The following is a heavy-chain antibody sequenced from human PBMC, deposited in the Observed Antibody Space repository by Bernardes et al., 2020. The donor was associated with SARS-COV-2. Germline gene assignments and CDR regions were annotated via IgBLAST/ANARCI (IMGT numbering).Heavy chain of an antibody. V-gene: IGHV4-39*07. J-gene: IGHJ5*02. Sequence: SETLSLTCTVSGGSISSSSYYWGWIRQPPGKGLEWIGSIYYSGSTYYNPSLKSRVTISVDTSKNQFSLKLSSVTAADTAVYYCARGDYDFWSGRWFDPWGQGTLVTVSS. D-gene: IGHD3-3*01. CDR2: IYYSGST. CDR1: GGSISSSSYY. CDR3: ARGDYDFWSGRWFDP.